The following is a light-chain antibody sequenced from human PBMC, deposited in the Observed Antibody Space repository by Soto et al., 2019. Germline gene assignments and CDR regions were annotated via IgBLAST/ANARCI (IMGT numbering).Light chain of an antibody. V-gene: IGKV1-5*03. CDR1: QSISSW. CDR3: PQYNSYSSTWT. Sequence: DIQMTQSPSTLSASVGDRVTITCRASQSISSWLAWYQQKPGKAPKLLIYKASSLESGVPSRFSGSGSGTEFTLTISSLQPDDFAPYSCPQYNSYSSTWTVGQGTKVEIK. CDR2: KAS. J-gene: IGKJ1*01.